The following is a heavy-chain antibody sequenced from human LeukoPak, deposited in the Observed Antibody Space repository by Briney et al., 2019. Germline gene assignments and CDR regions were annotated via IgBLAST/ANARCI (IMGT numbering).Heavy chain of an antibody. CDR1: GGSISSYY. J-gene: IGHJ4*02. Sequence: PSETLSLTCTVSGGSISSYYWSWIRQPPGKRLEWIGYIYYSGTTNYNPSLKSRVTISVDTSKNQFSLKLGSVTAADTAVYYCARGVYIAAAQYGYWGQGTLVTVSS. V-gene: IGHV4-59*01. CDR3: ARGVYIAAAQYGY. CDR2: IYYSGTT. D-gene: IGHD6-13*01.